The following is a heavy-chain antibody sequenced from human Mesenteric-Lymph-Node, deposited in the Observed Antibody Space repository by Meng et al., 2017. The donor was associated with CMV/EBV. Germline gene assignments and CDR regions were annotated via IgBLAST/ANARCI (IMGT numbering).Heavy chain of an antibody. J-gene: IGHJ4*02. V-gene: IGHV3-23*01. CDR2: ISGSGDST. Sequence: GESLKISCAASGFTFSSYGISWVRQAPGKGLEWASAISGSGDSTYYADSVKGRFTISRDNSKNTLYLQVHSLRAEDTAVYYCARTLGPGAIFPDYWGRGTLVTVSS. CDR1: GFTFSSYG. CDR3: ARTLGPGAIFPDY. D-gene: IGHD2-2*01.